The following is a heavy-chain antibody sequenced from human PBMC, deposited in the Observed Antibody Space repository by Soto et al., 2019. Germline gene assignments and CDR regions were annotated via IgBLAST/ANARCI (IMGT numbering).Heavy chain of an antibody. CDR1: GYTFTSYG. Sequence: SVKVSCKASGYTFTSYGISWVRQAPGQGLEWMGWISTFNSHTDYAQKVQGRVAMTTDRSTGTAYMELRSLRSDDTAVYYCARGPLDYPIPDFDYWGQGTLVTVAS. CDR3: ARGPLDYPIPDFDY. V-gene: IGHV1-18*01. J-gene: IGHJ4*02. CDR2: ISTFNSHT. D-gene: IGHD2-8*01.